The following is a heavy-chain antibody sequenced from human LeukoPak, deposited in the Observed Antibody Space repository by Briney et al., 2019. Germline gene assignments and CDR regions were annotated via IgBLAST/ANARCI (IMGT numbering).Heavy chain of an antibody. CDR1: GFTFDDYG. CDR2: INWNGGST. D-gene: IGHD3-3*01. V-gene: IGHV3-20*04. Sequence: PGGSLRLSCAASGFTFDDYGMSWVRQAPGKGLEWVSGINWNGGSTGYADSVKGRFTISRDNAKNSLYLQMNSLRVEDTALYYCARDRDDTILGVGAFDIWGQGTMVTVSS. J-gene: IGHJ3*02. CDR3: ARDRDDTILGVGAFDI.